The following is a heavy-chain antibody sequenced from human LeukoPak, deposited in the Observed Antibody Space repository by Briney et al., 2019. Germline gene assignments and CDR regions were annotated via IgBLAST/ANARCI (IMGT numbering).Heavy chain of an antibody. D-gene: IGHD3-10*01. Sequence: PSETLSLTCTVSGGSISSGGYYWSWIRQHPGKGLEWIGYIYYSGSTYYNPSLQSRVTISVDTSKNQFSLKLSSVTAADTAVYYCARERGDYGSGSYDWYFDLWGRGTLVTVSS. J-gene: IGHJ2*01. V-gene: IGHV4-31*03. CDR2: IYYSGST. CDR1: GGSISSGGYY. CDR3: ARERGDYGSGSYDWYFDL.